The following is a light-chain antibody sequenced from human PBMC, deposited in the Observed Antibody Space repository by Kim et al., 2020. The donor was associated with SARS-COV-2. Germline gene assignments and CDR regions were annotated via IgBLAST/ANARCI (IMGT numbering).Light chain of an antibody. Sequence: RVTISCTGSCSNIGAGFEVHWYQQLPGTAPKLLIHSNNNRPSGVPDRFSGSKSGTSASLAITGLQPEDEADYYCQSYDSSLSVGIFGGGTQLTVL. CDR3: QSYDSSLSVGI. J-gene: IGLJ2*01. CDR2: SNN. V-gene: IGLV1-40*01. CDR1: CSNIGAGFE.